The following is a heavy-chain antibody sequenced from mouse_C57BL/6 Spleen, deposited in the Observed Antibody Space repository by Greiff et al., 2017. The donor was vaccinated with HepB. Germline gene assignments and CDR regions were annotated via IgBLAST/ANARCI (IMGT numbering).Heavy chain of an antibody. CDR2: IDPSDSYT. CDR1: GYTFTSYW. J-gene: IGHJ2*01. Sequence: VQLQQSGAELVKPGASVKLSCKASGYTFTSYWMQWVKQRPGQGLEWIGEIDPSDSYTNYNQKFKGKATLTVDTSSSTAYMQLSSLTSEDSAVYYCARDWSFAYWGQGTTLTVSS. V-gene: IGHV1-50*01. D-gene: IGHD4-1*01. CDR3: ARDWSFAY.